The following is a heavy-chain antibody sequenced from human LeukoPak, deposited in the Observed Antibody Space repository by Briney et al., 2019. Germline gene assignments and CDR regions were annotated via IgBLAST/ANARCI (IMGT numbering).Heavy chain of an antibody. CDR2: IIPIFGTA. CDR1: GGTFSSYA. J-gene: IGHJ4*02. CDR3: ARVLSGYSSGWDYFDY. Sequence: ASVKVSCKASGGTFSSYAISWVRQAPGQGFEWMGGIIPIFGTANYAQKFQGRVTITADESTSTAYMELSSLRSEDTAVYYCARVLSGYSSGWDYFDYWGQGTLVTVSS. V-gene: IGHV1-69*13. D-gene: IGHD6-19*01.